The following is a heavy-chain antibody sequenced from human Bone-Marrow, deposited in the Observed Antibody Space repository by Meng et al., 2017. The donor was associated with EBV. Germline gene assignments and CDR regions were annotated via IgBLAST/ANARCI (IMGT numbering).Heavy chain of an antibody. CDR1: GYTFTNYD. J-gene: IGHJ5*02. V-gene: IGHV1-8*01. D-gene: IGHD3-10*01. CDR2: MDPSSGKT. CDR3: AREVYASGSYRSDP. Sequence: VQVGESGPGVKNPGASVKVPCKSSGYTFTNYDRNWVRQAPGQGLEWMGWMDPSSGKTDYSQKFQGRVSMTRDTSISTAYMELSNVISEDTAVYYCAREVYASGSYRSDPWGQGTLVTVSS.